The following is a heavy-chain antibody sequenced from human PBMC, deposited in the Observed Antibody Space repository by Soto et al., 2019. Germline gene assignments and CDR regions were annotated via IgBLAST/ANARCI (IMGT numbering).Heavy chain of an antibody. CDR3: AGARTGTSYPHHFDC. D-gene: IGHD1-7*01. CDR2: IYPGDSDT. J-gene: IGHJ4*02. Sequence: GESLKISCEGSGYSFTDNWIGWVRQTPGEGLEWMGIIYPGDSDTRYSPSFRGQVSISTDNSVRTAYLQWHSLTASDTAMDYCAGARTGTSYPHHFDCWGQGTLVIFSS. CDR1: GYSFTDNW. V-gene: IGHV5-51*01.